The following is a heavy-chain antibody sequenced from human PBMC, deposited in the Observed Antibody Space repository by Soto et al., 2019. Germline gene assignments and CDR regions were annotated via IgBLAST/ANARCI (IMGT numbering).Heavy chain of an antibody. V-gene: IGHV4-31*03. CDR3: ARVPRITIFGVPEEGPFDY. J-gene: IGHJ4*02. Sequence: SETLSLTCTVSGGSISSGGYYWSWIRQHPGKGLEWIGYIYYSGSTYYNPSLKSRVTISVDTSKNQFSLKLSSVTAADTAVYYCARVPRITIFGVPEEGPFDYWGQGTLVTVSS. D-gene: IGHD3-3*01. CDR2: IYYSGST. CDR1: GGSISSGGYY.